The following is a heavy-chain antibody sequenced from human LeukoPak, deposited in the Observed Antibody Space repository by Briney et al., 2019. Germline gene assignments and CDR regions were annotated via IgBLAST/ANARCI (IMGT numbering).Heavy chain of an antibody. V-gene: IGHV4-61*05. J-gene: IGHJ4*02. CDR3: ARAVPNIAALDY. D-gene: IGHD6-13*01. CDR2: IYYSGST. Sequence: SETLSLTCTVSGGSISSSSYYWGWIRQPPGKGLEWIGYIYYSGSTNYNPFLKSRVTISVDTSKNQFSLKLSSVTAADTAVYYGARAVPNIAALDYWGQGTLVTVSS. CDR1: GGSISSSSYY.